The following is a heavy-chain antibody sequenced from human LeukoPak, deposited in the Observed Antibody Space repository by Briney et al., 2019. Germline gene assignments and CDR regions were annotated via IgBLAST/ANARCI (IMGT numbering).Heavy chain of an antibody. Sequence: GRSLRLSCAASGFTFSSYGMHWVRQAPGKGLEWVAVISYDGSNKYYADSVKGRFTISRNNSKNTLYLQMNSLRAEDTAVYYCAKDQSGWYGRGFDYWGQGTLVTVSS. CDR1: GFTFSSYG. V-gene: IGHV3-30*18. D-gene: IGHD6-19*01. CDR3: AKDQSGWYGRGFDY. J-gene: IGHJ4*02. CDR2: ISYDGSNK.